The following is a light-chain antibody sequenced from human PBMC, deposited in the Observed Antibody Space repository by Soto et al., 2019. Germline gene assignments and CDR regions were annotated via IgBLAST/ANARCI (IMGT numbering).Light chain of an antibody. CDR2: DTS. CDR3: QHRSNLLWT. CDR1: QSVSSY. V-gene: IGKV3-11*01. J-gene: IGKJ1*01. Sequence: EIVLTQSPGTLSLSPGERATLSCRASQSVSSYLAWYQQKPGQAPRLVIYDTSKRATGIPARFSGSGSGTDFTLIISSLEPDDFAVYYCQHRSNLLWTFGQGTKVEIK.